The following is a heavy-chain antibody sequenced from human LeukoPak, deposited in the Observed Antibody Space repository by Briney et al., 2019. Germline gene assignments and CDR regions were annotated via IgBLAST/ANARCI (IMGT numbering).Heavy chain of an antibody. CDR3: ARSLRYYFDY. V-gene: IGHV4-4*02. D-gene: IGHD3-16*02. CDR2: IYYSGST. J-gene: IGHJ4*02. Sequence: PSGTLSLTCAVSGGSISSSNWWSWVRQPPGKGLEWIGSIYYSGSTYYNPSLKSRVTISVDTSKNQFSLKLSSVTAADTAVYYCARSLRYYFDYWGQGTLVTVSS. CDR1: GGSISSSNW.